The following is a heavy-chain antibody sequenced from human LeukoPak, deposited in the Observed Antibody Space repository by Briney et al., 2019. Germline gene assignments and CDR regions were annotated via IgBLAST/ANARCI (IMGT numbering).Heavy chain of an antibody. V-gene: IGHV3-23*01. D-gene: IGHD6-19*01. Sequence: GGSLRLSCAASGFTFSSYAMSWVRQAPGKGLEWVSAISGSGGSTYYADSVKGRFTISRDNSKNTLYLQMNSLRAEDTAVYYCAEDPGSGWGGYFQHWGQGTLVTVSS. CDR2: ISGSGGST. J-gene: IGHJ1*01. CDR1: GFTFSSYA. CDR3: AEDPGSGWGGYFQH.